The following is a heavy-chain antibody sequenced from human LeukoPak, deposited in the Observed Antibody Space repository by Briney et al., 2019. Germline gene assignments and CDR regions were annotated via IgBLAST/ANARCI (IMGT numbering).Heavy chain of an antibody. D-gene: IGHD3-22*01. V-gene: IGHV4-59*12. CDR2: IYYSGST. CDR1: GGSISSYY. J-gene: IGHJ4*02. Sequence: SETLSLTCTVSGGSISSYYWSWIRQPPGKGLEWIGYIYYSGSTNYNPSLKSRVTISVDTSKNQFSLKLSSVTAADTAVYYCASLYYYDSSGYPDYFDYWGQGTLVIVSS. CDR3: ASLYYYDSSGYPDYFDY.